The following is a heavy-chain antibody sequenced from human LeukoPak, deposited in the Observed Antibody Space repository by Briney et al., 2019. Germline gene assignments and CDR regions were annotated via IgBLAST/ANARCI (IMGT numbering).Heavy chain of an antibody. V-gene: IGHV1-46*01. Sequence: ASVKVSCKASGYTFTNYYMHWVRPAPGQRLAWMDIINPSGGSTGYAQKFQGRFTMTRDTSTTTVYMELSSLRSEDTAVYYCARDREEGYNSYYFDSWGQGTLVIVSS. D-gene: IGHD5-24*01. J-gene: IGHJ4*02. CDR2: INPSGGST. CDR3: ARDREEGYNSYYFDS. CDR1: GYTFTNYY.